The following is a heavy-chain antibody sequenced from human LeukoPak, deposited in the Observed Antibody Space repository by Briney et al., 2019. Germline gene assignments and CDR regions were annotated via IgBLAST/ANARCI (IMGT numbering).Heavy chain of an antibody. CDR1: GASFSDYY. CDR3: ARWNCGGDCYHDGFDI. V-gene: IGHV4-34*01. J-gene: IGHJ3*02. Sequence: SETLSLTCAFYGASFSDYYWSWIRQPPGRGLEWIGEIKHSGSTNYNPSLKSRVTISVDTSKNQFSLKLSSVTAADTAVYYCARWNCGGDCYHDGFDIWSQGTMVTVSS. CDR2: IKHSGST. D-gene: IGHD2-21*02.